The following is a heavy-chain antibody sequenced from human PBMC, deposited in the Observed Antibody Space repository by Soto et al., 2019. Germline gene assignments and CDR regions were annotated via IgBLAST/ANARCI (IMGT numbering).Heavy chain of an antibody. V-gene: IGHV3-7*01. J-gene: IGHJ4*02. CDR3: AWSSVRFLEWLLEDFDY. Sequence: EVQLVESGGGLVQPGGSLRLSCAASGFTLTRYWMSWVRQAPGKGLEWVASIKQDGSEIHYVGSAKGRFTISRDNAKNSLYLLMNTLRAEDTAVYYCAWSSVRFLEWLLEDFDYWGQGTLVTVSS. D-gene: IGHD3-3*01. CDR1: GFTLTRYW. CDR2: IKQDGSEI.